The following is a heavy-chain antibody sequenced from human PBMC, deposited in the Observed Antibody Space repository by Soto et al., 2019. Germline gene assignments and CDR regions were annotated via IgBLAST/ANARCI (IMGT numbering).Heavy chain of an antibody. D-gene: IGHD3-10*01. CDR1: GFSLSAYW. V-gene: IGHV3-74*01. CDR2: IDTYGSAT. Sequence: GGSLRLSCAASGFSLSAYWMHWVRQAPGKGLVWVSRIDTYGSATKYADSVEGRFTISKDNAANTLYLQMNNLRADDTAVYYCARGGSITMVRGVIITPPAAFDIWGQGTMVTVSS. J-gene: IGHJ3*02. CDR3: ARGGSITMVRGVIITPPAAFDI.